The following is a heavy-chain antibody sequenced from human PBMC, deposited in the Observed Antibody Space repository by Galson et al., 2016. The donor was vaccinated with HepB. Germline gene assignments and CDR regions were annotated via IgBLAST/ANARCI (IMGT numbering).Heavy chain of an antibody. V-gene: IGHV3-9*01. CDR3: AKDIREMYAVVMGGPRYYHGMDV. CDR1: GFTFDDYA. J-gene: IGHJ6*04. Sequence: SLRLSCAASGFTFDDYAMHWVRQAPGKGLEGVSGLSWSSGSIDYADSVKGRLTISRDNAKKSLYLQTDSLRAEDTALYYCAKDIREMYAVVMGGPRYYHGMDVWGKGSAVTVSS. D-gene: IGHD3-22*01. CDR2: LSWSSGSI.